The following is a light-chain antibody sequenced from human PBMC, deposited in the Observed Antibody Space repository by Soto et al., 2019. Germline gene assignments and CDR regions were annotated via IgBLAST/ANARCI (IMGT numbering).Light chain of an antibody. Sequence: DIQMTQSPSSLSASLGDRVTITCRASQKVNNNLNWYQKKPGKAPKLMIYAASTLQRGVPSRFSGSGSGTDFTLTISSLQPEDFATYYCQQSYSSPRTFGQGTKVDIK. CDR3: QQSYSSPRT. CDR1: QKVNNN. V-gene: IGKV1-39*01. J-gene: IGKJ1*01. CDR2: AAS.